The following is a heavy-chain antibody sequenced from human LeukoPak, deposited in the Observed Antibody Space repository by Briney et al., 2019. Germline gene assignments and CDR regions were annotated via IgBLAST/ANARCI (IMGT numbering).Heavy chain of an antibody. CDR3: ARQISDPMRRGTNYYFDY. CDR1: GGSISSSSYY. V-gene: IGHV4-39*01. CDR2: IYYSGST. Sequence: SETLSLTCTVSGGSISSSSYYWGWIRQPPGKGLEWIGSIYYSGSTYYNPSLKSRVTISVDTSKNQFSLKLSSVTAADTAVHYCARQISDPMRRGTNYYFDYWGQGTLVTVSS. D-gene: IGHD1/OR15-1a*01. J-gene: IGHJ4*02.